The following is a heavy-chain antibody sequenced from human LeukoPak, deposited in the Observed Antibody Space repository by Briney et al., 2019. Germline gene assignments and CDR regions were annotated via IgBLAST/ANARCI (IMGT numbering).Heavy chain of an antibody. J-gene: IGHJ5*02. CDR3: AREGSYSYNWFDP. D-gene: IGHD2-21*01. Sequence: LPGGSLRLSCAASGFTFSSYWMNWARQAPGKGLEWVASINHNGNVNYYVDSVKGRFTISRDNAKNSLYLQMNSLRDEDTAVYYCAREGSYSYNWFDPWGQGTLVTVSS. CDR1: GFTFSSYW. CDR2: INHNGNVN. V-gene: IGHV3-7*01.